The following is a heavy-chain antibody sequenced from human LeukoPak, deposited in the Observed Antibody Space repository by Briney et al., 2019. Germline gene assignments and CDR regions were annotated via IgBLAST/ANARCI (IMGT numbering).Heavy chain of an antibody. CDR3: ARLGNYFYYLDV. D-gene: IGHD1-26*01. J-gene: IGHJ6*03. Sequence: SSETLSLTCTVSSGSISSSSYFWGWIRQPPGKGLEWIGIIYYGRRIYYNPSLKSRVTISVDTSKNQFSLKLRSVTAADTAVYYCARLGNYFYYLDVWGKGTTVTISS. V-gene: IGHV4-39*01. CDR2: IYYGRRI. CDR1: SGSISSSSYF.